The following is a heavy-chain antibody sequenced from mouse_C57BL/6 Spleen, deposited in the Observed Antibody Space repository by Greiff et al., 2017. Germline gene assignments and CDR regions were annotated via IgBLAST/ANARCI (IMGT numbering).Heavy chain of an antibody. V-gene: IGHV5-16*01. CDR2: INYDGSST. CDR1: GFTFSDYY. Sequence: EVKLQESEGGLVQPGSSMKLSCTASGFTFSDYYMAWVRQVPEKGLEWVANINYDGSSTYYLDSLKSRFIISRDNAKNILYLQMSSLKSEDTATYYCARVETGRDGYFDVWGTGTTVTVSS. CDR3: ARVETGRDGYFDV. D-gene: IGHD4-1*01. J-gene: IGHJ1*03.